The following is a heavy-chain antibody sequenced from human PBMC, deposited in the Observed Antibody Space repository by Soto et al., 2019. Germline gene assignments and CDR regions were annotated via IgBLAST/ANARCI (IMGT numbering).Heavy chain of an antibody. V-gene: IGHV4-39*01. J-gene: IGHJ3*02. D-gene: IGHD2-2*01. Sequence: SETLSLTCSVSGGSISSSSYFWGWIRQPPGEGLEWIGSVYYSGSTFYNPSLKSRVAISVDTSKNQFSLKLSSVTAADTAVYYCARRLCSSTSCDALDIWGQGAMVTVSS. CDR3: ARRLCSSTSCDALDI. CDR1: GGSISSSSYF. CDR2: VYYSGST.